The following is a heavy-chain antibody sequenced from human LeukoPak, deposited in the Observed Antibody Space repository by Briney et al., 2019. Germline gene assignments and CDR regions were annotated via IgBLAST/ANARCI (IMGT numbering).Heavy chain of an antibody. CDR1: GFTFSSYS. CDR2: ISSSSSYI. V-gene: IGHV3-21*01. J-gene: IGHJ4*02. CDR3: ARDDYGDPSIDY. Sequence: PGGSLRLSCAASGFTFSSYSMNWVRQAPGKGLEWVSSISSSSSYIYYADSVKGRLTISRDNAKNSLYLQMNSLRAEDTAVYYCARDDYGDPSIDYWGQGTLVTVSS. D-gene: IGHD4-17*01.